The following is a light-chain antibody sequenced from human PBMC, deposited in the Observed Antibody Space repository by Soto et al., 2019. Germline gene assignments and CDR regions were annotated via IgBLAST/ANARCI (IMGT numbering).Light chain of an antibody. CDR2: AAT. CDR3: QQNYRSPLT. J-gene: IGKJ4*01. V-gene: IGKV1-39*01. Sequence: DIQMTQSPSSLSASVGDRVTITCRASQTISTYLNWYQQKPGKAPKVLIYAATSLQSGVPSRFSGSGSGTDFSLTISSLQPEDFATYYCQQNYRSPLTFGGGTKVESK. CDR1: QTISTY.